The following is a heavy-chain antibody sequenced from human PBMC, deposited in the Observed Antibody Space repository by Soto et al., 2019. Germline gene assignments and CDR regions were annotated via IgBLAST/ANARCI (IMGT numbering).Heavy chain of an antibody. J-gene: IGHJ6*02. Sequence: QVQLVQSGAEVKKPGASVKVSCKASGYTFTSYGISWVRQAPGQGLEWMGWISAYNGNTNYAQKLQGRVTMTTDTSTSTAYMELRSLRSDDTAVYYCARDPNPPPIYDSSGYGYSDFYYYYYGMDVWGQGTTVTVSS. CDR3: ARDPNPPPIYDSSGYGYSDFYYYYYGMDV. CDR2: ISAYNGNT. D-gene: IGHD3-22*01. CDR1: GYTFTSYG. V-gene: IGHV1-18*01.